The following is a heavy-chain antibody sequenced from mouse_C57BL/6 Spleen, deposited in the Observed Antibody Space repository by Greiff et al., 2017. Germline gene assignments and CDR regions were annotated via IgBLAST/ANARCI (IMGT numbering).Heavy chain of an antibody. CDR2: IYPGDGDT. V-gene: IGHV1-80*01. Sequence: QVQLQQSGAELVKPGASVKISCKASGYAFSSYWMNWVKQRPGKGLAWIGQIYPGDGDTNYNGKFKGKATLTADKSSSTAYMQLSSLTSEDSAVYFCAREVTSKSYFDYWGQGTTLTVST. CDR3: AREVTSKSYFDY. D-gene: IGHD2-3*01. J-gene: IGHJ2*01. CDR1: GYAFSSYW.